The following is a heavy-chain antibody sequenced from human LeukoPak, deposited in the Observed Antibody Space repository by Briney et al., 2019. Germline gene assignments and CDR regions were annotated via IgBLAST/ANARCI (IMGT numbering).Heavy chain of an antibody. V-gene: IGHV3-9*02. D-gene: IGHD6-19*01. CDR3: AKDSSASSGWHQAMDV. J-gene: IGHJ6*02. CDR2: MSWNSGSR. Sequence: GGSLRLSCAASGVTSDDYAMHWVGEAAGKGLEWGSGMSWNSGSRGYATSVKGRFTISRDNAKNSLYLQMNSLRAEDTALYYCAKDSSASSGWHQAMDVWGQGTTVTVSS. CDR1: GVTSDDYA.